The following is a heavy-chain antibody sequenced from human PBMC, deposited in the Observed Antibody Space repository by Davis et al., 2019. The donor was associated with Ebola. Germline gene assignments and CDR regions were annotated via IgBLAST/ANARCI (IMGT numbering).Heavy chain of an antibody. J-gene: IGHJ6*02. D-gene: IGHD6-13*01. CDR1: GYTFTSYD. V-gene: IGHV1-8*01. CDR3: ARERYSPLSYGMDV. CDR2: MDPNSGNT. Sequence: AASVKVSCKASGYTFTSYDINWVRQAPGQGLEWMGWMDPNSGNTGFAQKFQDRVTMTRNTSISPAYMELSSLRSEDTAVYYWARERYSPLSYGMDVWGQGTTVTVSS.